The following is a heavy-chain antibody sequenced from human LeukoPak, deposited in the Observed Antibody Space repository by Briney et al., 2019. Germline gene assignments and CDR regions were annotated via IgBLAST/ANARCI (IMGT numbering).Heavy chain of an antibody. Sequence: ASVKVSCKASGYTFTGYYMHWVRQAPGQGLEWMGWINPNSGGTNYAQKFQGRVTMTRDTSISTAYMELSRLRSDDTAVYYCARGSPYSSSWYYYYYYMDVWGKGTRSPSP. CDR3: ARGSPYSSSWYYYYYYMDV. D-gene: IGHD6-13*01. J-gene: IGHJ6*03. CDR2: INPNSGGT. CDR1: GYTFTGYY. V-gene: IGHV1-2*02.